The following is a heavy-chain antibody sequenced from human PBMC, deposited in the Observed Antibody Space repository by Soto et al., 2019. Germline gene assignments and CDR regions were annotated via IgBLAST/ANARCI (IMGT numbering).Heavy chain of an antibody. CDR3: ARESYYDILTGSEGLDY. V-gene: IGHV3-33*01. J-gene: IGHJ4*02. D-gene: IGHD3-9*01. Sequence: PGGSLRLSCAASGFTFSSYGMHWVRQAPGKGLEWVAVIWYDGSNKYYADSVKGRFTISRDNSKNTLYLQMNSLRAEDTAVYYCARESYYDILTGSEGLDYWGQGTLVTVSS. CDR1: GFTFSSYG. CDR2: IWYDGSNK.